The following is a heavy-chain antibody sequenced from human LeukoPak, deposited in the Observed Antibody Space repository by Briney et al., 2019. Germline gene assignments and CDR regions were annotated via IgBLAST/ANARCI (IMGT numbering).Heavy chain of an antibody. CDR1: GGSFSGYY. CDR2: INHSGST. V-gene: IGHV4-34*01. Sequence: SETLSLTCAVYGGSFSGYYWSWIRQPPGKELEWIGEINHSGSTNYNPSLKSRVTISVDTSKNQFSLKLSSVTAADTAVYYCARGHYDFWSGYHADFDYWGQGTLVTVSS. J-gene: IGHJ4*02. D-gene: IGHD3-3*01. CDR3: ARGHYDFWSGYHADFDY.